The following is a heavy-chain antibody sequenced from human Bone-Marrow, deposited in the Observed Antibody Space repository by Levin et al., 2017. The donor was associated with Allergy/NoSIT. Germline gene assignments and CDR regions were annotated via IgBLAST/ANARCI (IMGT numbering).Heavy chain of an antibody. CDR1: GGSFSGYY. D-gene: IGHD4-23*01. V-gene: IGHV4-34*01. CDR3: ARVVMGDIDY. J-gene: IGHJ4*02. CDR2: INHSGST. Sequence: PSETLSLTCAVYGGSFSGYYWSWIRQPPGKGLEWIGEINHSGSTNYNPSLKSRVTISVDTSKNQFSLKLSSVTAADTAVYYCARVVMGDIDYWGQGTLVTVSS.